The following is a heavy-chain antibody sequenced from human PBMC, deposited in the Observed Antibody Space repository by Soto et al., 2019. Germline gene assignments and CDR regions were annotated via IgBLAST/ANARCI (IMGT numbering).Heavy chain of an antibody. CDR2: ISSSSSYI. V-gene: IGHV3-21*01. D-gene: IGHD3-22*01. CDR3: ARGLYYYDSSGYYGN. Sequence: EVQPVESGGGLVKPGGSLRLSCAASGFTFSSYSMNWVRQAPGKGLEWVSSISSSSSYIYYADSVKGRFTISRDNAKNSLYLQMNSLRAEDTAVYYCARGLYYYDSSGYYGNWGQGTLVTVSS. CDR1: GFTFSSYS. J-gene: IGHJ4*02.